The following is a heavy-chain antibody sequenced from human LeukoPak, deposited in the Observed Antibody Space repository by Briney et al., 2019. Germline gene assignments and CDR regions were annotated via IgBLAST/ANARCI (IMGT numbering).Heavy chain of an antibody. CDR1: GGSISSFY. CDR3: GRERTSYYYYYMDV. Sequence: SETLSLTCTVSGGSISSFYWSWIRQPAGKGLEWIGRIFTSGSTNYNPSLKSRITISVDKSKNQFSLKLSSVTAADTAVYYCGRERTSYYYYYMDVWGKGTTVTVSS. J-gene: IGHJ6*03. CDR2: IFTSGST. V-gene: IGHV4-4*07.